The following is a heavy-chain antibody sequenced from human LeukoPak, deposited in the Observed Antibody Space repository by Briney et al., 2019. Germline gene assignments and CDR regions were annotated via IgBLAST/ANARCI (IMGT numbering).Heavy chain of an antibody. Sequence: SETLSLTCTVSGGSISSGSYYWSWIRQPAGTGLEWIGRIYTSGSTNYNPSLKSRVTISVDTSKNQFSLKVSSVTAADTAVYYCARVFDSGSQAYFYYMDVWGKGTTVTIFS. V-gene: IGHV4-61*02. CDR3: ARVFDSGSQAYFYYMDV. CDR2: IYTSGST. J-gene: IGHJ6*03. CDR1: GGSISSGSYY. D-gene: IGHD3-10*01.